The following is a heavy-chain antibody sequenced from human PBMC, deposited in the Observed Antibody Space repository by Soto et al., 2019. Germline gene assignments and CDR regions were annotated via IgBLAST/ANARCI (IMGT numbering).Heavy chain of an antibody. CDR3: ATVKSSSGYSRDAFDI. V-gene: IGHV3-30*03. J-gene: IGHJ3*02. D-gene: IGHD3-22*01. CDR1: GFTFSSYG. Sequence: GGSLRLSCAASGFTFSSYGMHWVRQAPGKGLEWVAVISYDGSNKYYADSVKGRFTISRDNSKNTLYLQMNSLRAEDTAVYYCATVKSSSGYSRDAFDIWGQGTMVTVSS. CDR2: ISYDGSNK.